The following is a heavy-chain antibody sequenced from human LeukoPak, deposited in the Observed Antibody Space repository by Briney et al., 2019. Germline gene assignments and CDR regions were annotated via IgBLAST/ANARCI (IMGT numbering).Heavy chain of an antibody. CDR3: ARGRGYVWGSYRSYFDY. V-gene: IGHV4-34*01. J-gene: IGHJ4*02. CDR2: INHSGST. D-gene: IGHD3-16*02. CDR1: GGSFSGYY. Sequence: SETLSLTCAVYGGSFSGYYWGWIRQPPGKGLEWIGEINHSGSTNYNPSLKSRVTISVDTSKNQFSLKLSSVTAADTAVYYCARGRGYVWGSYRSYFDYWGQGTLVTVSS.